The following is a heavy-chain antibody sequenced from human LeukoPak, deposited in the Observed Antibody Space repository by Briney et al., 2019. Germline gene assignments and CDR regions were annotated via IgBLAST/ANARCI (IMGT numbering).Heavy chain of an antibody. CDR2: ISYDGSNK. CDR3: AKRTRGSYGLYGMDV. CDR1: GFTFSTYS. Sequence: GGSLRLSCAASGFTFSTYSIHWVRQAPGKGLEWVAVISYDGSNKYYADSVKGRFTISRDNSKNTLYLQMNSLRAEDTAVYYCAKRTRGSYGLYGMDVWGQGTTVTVSS. V-gene: IGHV3-30*18. J-gene: IGHJ6*02. D-gene: IGHD3-10*01.